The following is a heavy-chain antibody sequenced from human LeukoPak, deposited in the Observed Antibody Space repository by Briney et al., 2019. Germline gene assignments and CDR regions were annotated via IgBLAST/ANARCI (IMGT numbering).Heavy chain of an antibody. D-gene: IGHD1-26*01. J-gene: IGHJ4*02. CDR1: GYTFTSYG. CDR3: ARGKDIDAGSYLAPLDY. Sequence: ASVKVSCKASGYTFTSYGISWVRQAPGQGLEWMRWISAYNGNTNYAQKLQGRVTMTTDTSTSTAYMELRSLRSDDTAVYYCARGKDIDAGSYLAPLDYWGQGTLVTVSS. CDR2: ISAYNGNT. V-gene: IGHV1-18*01.